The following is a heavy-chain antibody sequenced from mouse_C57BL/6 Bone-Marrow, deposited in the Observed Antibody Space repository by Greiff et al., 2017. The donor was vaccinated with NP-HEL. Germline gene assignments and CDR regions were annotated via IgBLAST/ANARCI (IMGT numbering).Heavy chain of an antibody. D-gene: IGHD6-2*01. CDR3: ARGGVSYAMDY. CDR1: GYTFTNYW. CDR2: IYPGGGYT. Sequence: VQLQESGAELVRPGTSVKMSCKASGYTFTNYWIGWAKQRPGHGLEWIGDIYPGGGYTNYNEKFKGKATLTADKSSSTAYMQFSSLTSEDSAIYYCARGGVSYAMDYWGQGTSVTVSS. J-gene: IGHJ4*01. V-gene: IGHV1-63*01.